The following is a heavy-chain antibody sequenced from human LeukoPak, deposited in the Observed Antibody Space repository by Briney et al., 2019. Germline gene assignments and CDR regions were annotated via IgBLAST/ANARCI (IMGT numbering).Heavy chain of an antibody. V-gene: IGHV3-48*03. Sequence: GGSLRLSCAASGFTFSSYEMNWVRQAPGKGLEWVSYISSSGSTLYYADSVKGRFTISRDNAKNSLYLQMNSLRAEDTAVYYCARTYYYDHWGQGTLVTVSS. CDR2: ISSSGSTL. CDR1: GFTFSSYE. CDR3: ARTYYYDH. J-gene: IGHJ4*02.